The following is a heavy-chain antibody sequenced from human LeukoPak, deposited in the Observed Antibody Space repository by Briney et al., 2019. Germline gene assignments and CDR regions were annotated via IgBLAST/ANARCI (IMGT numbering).Heavy chain of an antibody. CDR1: GFTFSGFY. J-gene: IGHJ4*02. V-gene: IGHV3-23*01. CDR2: ISGSGGST. Sequence: GGSLRLSCAASGFTFSGFYMSWIRQAPGKGLEWVSAISGSGGSTYYADSVKGRFTISRDNSKNTLYLQMNSLRAEDTAVYYCAKDRRITIFGVVITYFDYWGQGTLVTVSS. CDR3: AKDRRITIFGVVITYFDY. D-gene: IGHD3-3*01.